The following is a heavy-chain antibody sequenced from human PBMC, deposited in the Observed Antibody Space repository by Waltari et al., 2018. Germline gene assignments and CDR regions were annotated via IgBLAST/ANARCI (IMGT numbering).Heavy chain of an antibody. V-gene: IGHV3-7*01. CDR1: GFTFRSHW. CDR3: ARGTYTVTTKGYFDY. CDR2: IKQDGSEK. D-gene: IGHD4-17*01. Sequence: EVQLVESGGGLVQPGGSLRLSCAASGFTFRSHWRSWVRQAPGKGLEWVANIKQDGSEKYYVDSVEGRFTISRDNAKTSLSLQMNSLRADDTAVYYCARGTYTVTTKGYFDYWGQGTLVTVSS. J-gene: IGHJ4*02.